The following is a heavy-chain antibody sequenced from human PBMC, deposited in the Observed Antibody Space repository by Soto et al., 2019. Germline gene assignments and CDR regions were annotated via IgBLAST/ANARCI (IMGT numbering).Heavy chain of an antibody. CDR3: ARVLGGITMIGDY. D-gene: IGHD3-22*01. J-gene: IGHJ4*02. CDR1: GGSISSGGYY. V-gene: IGHV4-31*03. Sequence: PSETLSLTCTVSGGSISSGGYYWSWIRQHPGKGLEWIGYIYYSGSTYYNPSLKSRVTISVDTSKNQFSLKLSSVTAADTAVYYWARVLGGITMIGDYRGQEPRFTVSS. CDR2: IYYSGST.